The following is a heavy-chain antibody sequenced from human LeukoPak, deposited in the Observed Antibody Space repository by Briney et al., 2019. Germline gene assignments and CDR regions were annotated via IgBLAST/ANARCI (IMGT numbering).Heavy chain of an antibody. Sequence: GGSLRLSCAVSGFTISSNYMSWVRQVPGKGLEWVSLIYSGGSTNYADSVKGRFTISRDNAENSLYLQMNSLRAEDTAVYYCARDRSAVEDYWGQGTLVTVSS. CDR3: ARDRSAVEDY. CDR1: GFTISSNY. CDR2: IYSGGST. J-gene: IGHJ4*02. D-gene: IGHD5-18*01. V-gene: IGHV3-66*01.